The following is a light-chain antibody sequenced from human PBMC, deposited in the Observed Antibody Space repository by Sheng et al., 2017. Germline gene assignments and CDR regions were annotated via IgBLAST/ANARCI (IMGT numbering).Light chain of an antibody. CDR1: QHISNY. CDR2: GAS. CDR3: QKYNSAPPLT. J-gene: IGKJ4*01. V-gene: IGKV1-27*01. Sequence: DIQMTQSPSSLSESVGHRVTITCRASQHISNYLAWYQQKPGKVPELLIYGASTLQSGVPSRFSGSGSGTDFTLTINNLQPEDVATYFCQKYNSAPPLTFGGGTKVEIK.